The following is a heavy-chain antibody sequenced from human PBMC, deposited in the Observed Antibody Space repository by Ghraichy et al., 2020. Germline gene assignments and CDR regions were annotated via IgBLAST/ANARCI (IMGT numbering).Heavy chain of an antibody. Sequence: ASVKVSCKASGYTFTSYGISWVRQAPGQGLEWMGWISAYNGNTNYAPKLQGRVTMTTDTSTSTAYMELRSLRSDDTAVYYCARIDIVLMVYAIPFDYWGQGTLVTVSS. V-gene: IGHV1-18*01. CDR2: ISAYNGNT. D-gene: IGHD2-8*01. J-gene: IGHJ4*02. CDR1: GYTFTSYG. CDR3: ARIDIVLMVYAIPFDY.